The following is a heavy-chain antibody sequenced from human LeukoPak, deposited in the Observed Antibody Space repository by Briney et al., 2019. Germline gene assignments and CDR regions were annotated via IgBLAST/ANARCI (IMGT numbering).Heavy chain of an antibody. Sequence: ASVKVSCKASGYTFTSYGISWVRQAPGQGLEWMGWISAYDGNTNYAQKLQGRVTMTTDTSTGTAYMELRSLRSDDTAVYYCARVTMVRGVIIGNDDYWGQGTLVTVSS. CDR3: ARVTMVRGVIIGNDDY. J-gene: IGHJ4*02. V-gene: IGHV1-18*01. D-gene: IGHD3-10*01. CDR2: ISAYDGNT. CDR1: GYTFTSYG.